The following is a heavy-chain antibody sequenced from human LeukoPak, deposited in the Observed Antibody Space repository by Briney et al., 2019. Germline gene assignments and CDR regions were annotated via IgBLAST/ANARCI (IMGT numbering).Heavy chain of an antibody. CDR1: GGSISSNNYF. V-gene: IGHV4-39*01. D-gene: IGHD2-8*01. J-gene: IGHJ4*02. CDR2: IYYSGST. Sequence: SETLSLTCTVSGGSISSNNYFWGWIRQPPGKGLEWIGNIYYSGSTYYNPSLKSRVTISVDTSKNQFSLKLSSVTAADTAVYYCARYCTNGVCLIGFDYWGQGTLVTVCS. CDR3: ARYCTNGVCLIGFDY.